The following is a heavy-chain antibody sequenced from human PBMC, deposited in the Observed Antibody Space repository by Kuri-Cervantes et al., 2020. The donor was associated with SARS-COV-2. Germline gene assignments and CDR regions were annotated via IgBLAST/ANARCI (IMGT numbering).Heavy chain of an antibody. CDR2: IYYSGST. J-gene: IGHJ5*02. V-gene: IGHV4-61*01. D-gene: IGHD3-22*01. Sequence: SETLSLTCTVSGGSVSSGSYYWSWLRQPPGKGLEWIGYIYYSGSTNYNPSLKSRVTISVDTSKNQFSLKLSSVTAADTAVYYCAGAKYYYDSSGYYYVEGWFNPWGQGTLVTVSS. CDR1: GGSVSSGSYY. CDR3: AGAKYYYDSSGYYYVEGWFNP.